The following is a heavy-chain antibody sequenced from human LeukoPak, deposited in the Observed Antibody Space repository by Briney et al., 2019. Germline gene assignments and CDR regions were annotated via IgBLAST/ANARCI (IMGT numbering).Heavy chain of an antibody. D-gene: IGHD1-26*01. CDR1: GFTFSSYA. CDR3: ARDHGSYYYFDY. J-gene: IGHJ4*02. Sequence: PGGSLRLSCAASGFTFSSYAMHWVRQAPGKGQEWVAVISYDGSNKYYADSVKGRFTISRDNSKNTLYLQMNSLRAEDTAVYYCARDHGSYYYFDYWGQGTLVTVSS. CDR2: ISYDGSNK. V-gene: IGHV3-30-3*01.